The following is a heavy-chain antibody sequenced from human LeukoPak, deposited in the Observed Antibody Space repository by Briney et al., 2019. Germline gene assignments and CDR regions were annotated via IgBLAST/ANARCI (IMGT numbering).Heavy chain of an antibody. J-gene: IGHJ6*03. Sequence: ASVKVSCKASGYTFTSYDINWVRQATGQGLEWMGWMNPNSGNTGYAQKFQGRVTITRNTSISTAYMELSSLRSEDTAVYYCARGPSVVVAATYYYYMDVWGQGTMVSVSS. V-gene: IGHV1-8*03. CDR3: ARGPSVVVAATYYYYMDV. CDR1: GYTFTSYD. D-gene: IGHD2-15*01. CDR2: MNPNSGNT.